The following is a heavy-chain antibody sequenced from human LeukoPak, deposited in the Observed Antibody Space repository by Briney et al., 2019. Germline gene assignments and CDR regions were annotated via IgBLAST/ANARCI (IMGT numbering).Heavy chain of an antibody. J-gene: IGHJ4*02. CDR3: AKGPEPLDY. V-gene: IGHV3-23*01. CDR2: ISGSGGST. Sequence: PGGSLRLSCAASGFTLSNYEMNWVRQAPGKGLEWVSAISGSGGSTYYADSVKGRFTISRDNSKNTLYLQMNSLRAEDTAVYYCAKGPEPLDYWGQGTLVTVSS. CDR1: GFTLSNYE.